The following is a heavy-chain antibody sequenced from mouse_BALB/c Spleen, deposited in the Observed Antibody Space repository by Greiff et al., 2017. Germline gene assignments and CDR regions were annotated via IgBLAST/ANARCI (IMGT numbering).Heavy chain of an antibody. J-gene: IGHJ4*01. CDR1: GFTFTDYY. CDR3: ARAPMDY. V-gene: IGHV7-3*02. Sequence: EVKLQESGGGLVQPGGSLRLSCATSGFTFTDYYMSWVRQPPGKALEWLGFIRNKANGYTTEYSASVKGRFTISRDNSQSILYLQMNTLRAEDSATYYCARAPMDYWGQGTSVTVSS. CDR2: IRNKANGYTT.